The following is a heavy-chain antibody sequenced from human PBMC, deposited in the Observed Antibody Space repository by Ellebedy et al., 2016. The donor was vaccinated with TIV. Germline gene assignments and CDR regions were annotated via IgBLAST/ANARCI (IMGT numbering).Heavy chain of an antibody. D-gene: IGHD4-17*01. Sequence: GESLKISCAASGFTFSSYAMHWVRQAQGKGLEWVAVISYDGSNKYYADSVKGRFTISRDNSKNTLYLQMNSLRAEDTAVYYCARSPDYGDYADYWGQGTLVTVSS. V-gene: IGHV3-30-3*01. CDR2: ISYDGSNK. J-gene: IGHJ4*02. CDR1: GFTFSSYA. CDR3: ARSPDYGDYADY.